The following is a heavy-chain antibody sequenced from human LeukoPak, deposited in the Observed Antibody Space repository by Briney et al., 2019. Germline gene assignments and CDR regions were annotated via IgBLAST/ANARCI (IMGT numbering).Heavy chain of an antibody. CDR1: GGTFSTYP. V-gene: IGHV1-69*05. CDR3: AGSDA. CDR2: RIAVFPAP. J-gene: IGHJ5*02. Sequence: SVTVSCKASGGTFSTYPINWVRQAPGQGLEWMGGRIAVFPAPNYAQKFQGRITVTTDESTATAYMELSSLRSDDTAVYYCAGSDAWGQGTLVTVSS.